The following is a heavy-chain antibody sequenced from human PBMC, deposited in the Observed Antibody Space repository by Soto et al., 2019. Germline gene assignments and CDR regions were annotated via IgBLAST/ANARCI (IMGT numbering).Heavy chain of an antibody. D-gene: IGHD2-15*01. CDR3: ARGPRYCSGGSCSIRFDY. J-gene: IGHJ4*02. CDR1: GGSISSYC. V-gene: IGHV4-59*01. Sequence: SETLCLTWTVSGGSISSYCWRWIRQHQGKGLEWIGYIYYSGSTNYNPSLKSRVTISVDTSKNQFSLKLSSVTAADTAVYYCARGPRYCSGGSCSIRFDYWGQGTLVTVSS. CDR2: IYYSGST.